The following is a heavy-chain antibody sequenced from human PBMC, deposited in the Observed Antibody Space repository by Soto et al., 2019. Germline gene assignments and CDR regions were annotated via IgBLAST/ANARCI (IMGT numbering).Heavy chain of an antibody. CDR2: IYYSENS. V-gene: IGHV4-30-4*01. D-gene: IGHD6-13*01. Sequence: SETLSLTCSVSGGSVTSSDFYWSWLRQPPGKGLEWIGYIYYSENSYYGPSLGSRVSISLDTSKNLFSLKLSSVTAADTAVYYCARVDSDYSSPRRPFYYFDYWGQGTLVTVSS. CDR3: ARVDSDYSSPRRPFYYFDY. J-gene: IGHJ4*02. CDR1: GGSVTSSDFY.